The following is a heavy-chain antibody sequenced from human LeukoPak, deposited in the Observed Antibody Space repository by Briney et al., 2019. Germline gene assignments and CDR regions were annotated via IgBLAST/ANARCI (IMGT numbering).Heavy chain of an antibody. Sequence: SETLSLTCTISGGSTNIDYWSWIRQPAGKGLEWLGRIRSSGSTDYNPSLKSRLTMSIDTSKNQFSLKLRSVTAADTAVYYCARHQGWLQWEYWGQGTLVTVSS. D-gene: IGHD5-24*01. CDR1: GGSTNIDY. J-gene: IGHJ4*02. V-gene: IGHV4-4*07. CDR2: IRSSGST. CDR3: ARHQGWLQWEY.